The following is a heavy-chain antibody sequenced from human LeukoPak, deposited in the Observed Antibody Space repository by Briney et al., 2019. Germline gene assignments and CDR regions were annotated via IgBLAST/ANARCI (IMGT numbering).Heavy chain of an antibody. CDR2: IIPIFGTA. V-gene: IGHV1-69*06. D-gene: IGHD6-13*01. CDR3: ARKLAAAGVDAFDI. Sequence: SVEVSCKASGGTFSSYAISWVRQAPGQGLEWMGGIIPIFGTANYAQKFQGRVTITADKSTSTAYMELSSLRSEDTAVYYCARKLAAAGVDAFDIWGQGTMVTVSS. CDR1: GGTFSSYA. J-gene: IGHJ3*02.